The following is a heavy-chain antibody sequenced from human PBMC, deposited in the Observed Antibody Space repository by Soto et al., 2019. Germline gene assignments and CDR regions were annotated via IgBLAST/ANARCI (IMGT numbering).Heavy chain of an antibody. CDR3: VRAMGWRDCFDM. D-gene: IGHD3-10*01. CDR1: GFTFSTYW. Sequence: EVQLVESGGGLVQLGGSLRLSCTASGFTFSTYWMTWVRQAPGQGLEWVANVKQDGSETFYVDSVKGRFTISRDNAKNSLFLQMNSLRAEDTAVYYCVRAMGWRDCFDMWGLGTVVTVTS. CDR2: VKQDGSET. J-gene: IGHJ3*02. V-gene: IGHV3-7*01.